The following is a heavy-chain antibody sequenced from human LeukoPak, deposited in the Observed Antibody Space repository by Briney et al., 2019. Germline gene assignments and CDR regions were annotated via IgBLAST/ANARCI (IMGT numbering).Heavy chain of an antibody. Sequence: GGPLRLSCAASGFTFSNYDMHWVRHSIGKGLEWVSRIGTAGDTNYPDSVKGRFTIFRENAKKSLYLQMNSLRTGDTAMYYCTRGQPGGFDIWGQGTMVTVSS. D-gene: IGHD1-14*01. CDR1: GFTFSNYD. CDR3: TRGQPGGFDI. V-gene: IGHV3-13*01. J-gene: IGHJ3*02. CDR2: IGTAGDT.